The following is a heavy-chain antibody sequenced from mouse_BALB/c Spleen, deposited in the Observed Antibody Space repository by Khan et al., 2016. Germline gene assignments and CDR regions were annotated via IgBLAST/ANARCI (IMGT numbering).Heavy chain of an antibody. V-gene: IGHV7-3*02. CDR2: IRNKANGYTT. CDR1: GFTFTDYY. Sequence: EVELVESGGGLVQPGGSLRLSCATSGFTFTDYYMSWVRQPPGKALEWLGFIRNKANGYTTEYSASVKGRFTISRDNSHSILYLQMNTLRAEDSATYYCASNYAMDYWGQGTSVTVSS. J-gene: IGHJ4*01. CDR3: ASNYAMDY.